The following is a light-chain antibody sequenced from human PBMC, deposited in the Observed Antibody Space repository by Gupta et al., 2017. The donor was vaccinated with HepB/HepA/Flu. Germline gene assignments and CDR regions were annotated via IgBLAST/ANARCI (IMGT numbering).Light chain of an antibody. CDR2: DDS. J-gene: IGLJ2*01. Sequence: SVLPQPPSVSVAPGETARITCGGDNIGSKSVYWYQQKPGQAPVLVVYDDSDRPSGIPERFSGSNSGNTANLTISRVEAGDEADDDGQVWDRSIDQVVLGGGTKL. CDR3: QVWDRSIDQVV. CDR1: NIGSKS. V-gene: IGLV3-21*02.